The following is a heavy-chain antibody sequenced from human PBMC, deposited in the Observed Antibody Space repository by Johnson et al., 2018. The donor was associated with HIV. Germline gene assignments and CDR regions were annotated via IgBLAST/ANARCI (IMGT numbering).Heavy chain of an antibody. CDR2: ISYDGSNK. Sequence: QEQLVESGGGVVQPGRSLRLSCAASGFTFSSYAMHWVRQAPGKGLEWVAVISYDGSNKYYADSVKGRFTISRDNSKNTLYLQMNSLRAEDTAVYYCARARNWNDDDAFDIWGQGTMCTVSS. D-gene: IGHD1-1*01. CDR3: ARARNWNDDDAFDI. CDR1: GFTFSSYA. J-gene: IGHJ3*02. V-gene: IGHV3-30-3*01.